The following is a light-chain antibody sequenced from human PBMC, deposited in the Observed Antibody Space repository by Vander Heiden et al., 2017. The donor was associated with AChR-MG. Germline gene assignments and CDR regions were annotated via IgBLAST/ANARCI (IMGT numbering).Light chain of an antibody. CDR1: SSDAGGYNY. CDR2: DVS. V-gene: IGLV2-14*01. CDR3: SAYTSSSWV. J-gene: IGLJ1*01. Sequence: QSALPQPASVSASPGQPITIPCPGTSSDAGGYNYVSWYQQHPGKDRKRMIYDVSKRAAGVSNCFSGSKSAKTASLTISGLQAEDEYYYYCSAYTSSSWVFGTGTKV.